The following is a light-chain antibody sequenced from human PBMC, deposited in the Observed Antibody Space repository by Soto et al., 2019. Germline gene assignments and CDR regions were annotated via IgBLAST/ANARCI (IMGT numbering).Light chain of an antibody. V-gene: IGKV4-1*01. Sequence: DIVMTQSPDSLAVSLGERATINCKSSQSVLYSSNNKNYLAWYRQKPGQPLKLLFYWASTRESGVPDRCSGSGSGTDFTLTISSLQAEDVAVYYCQQYYSTPWTFGQGTKVEIK. J-gene: IGKJ1*01. CDR3: QQYYSTPWT. CDR2: WAS. CDR1: QSVLYSSNNKNY.